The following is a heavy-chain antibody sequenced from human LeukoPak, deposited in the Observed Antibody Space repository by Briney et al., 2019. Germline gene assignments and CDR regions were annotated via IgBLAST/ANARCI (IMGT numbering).Heavy chain of an antibody. Sequence: SETLSLTCAVYGGSFSGYYWSWIRQPPGKGLEWIGEINHSGSTNYNSSLKSRVTISVDTSKNQFSLKVSSVTAADTAVYYCARTHPRFRTTVTTRWFDPWGQGTLVTVSS. J-gene: IGHJ5*01. CDR3: ARTHPRFRTTVTTRWFDP. CDR1: GGSFSGYY. CDR2: INHSGST. V-gene: IGHV4-34*01. D-gene: IGHD4-11*01.